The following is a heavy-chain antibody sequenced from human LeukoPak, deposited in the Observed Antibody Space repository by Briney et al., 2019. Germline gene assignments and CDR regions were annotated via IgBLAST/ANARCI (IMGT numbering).Heavy chain of an antibody. D-gene: IGHD6-6*01. Sequence: ASVKVSCKVSGYTLTELSMHWVRQAPGKGLEWMGGFDPEDGETINAQKFQGRVTMTEDTSTDTAYMELSSLRSEDTAVYYCATSYIAARPELLGVPDYWGQGTLVTVSS. V-gene: IGHV1-24*01. CDR1: GYTLTELS. J-gene: IGHJ4*02. CDR2: FDPEDGET. CDR3: ATSYIAARPELLGVPDY.